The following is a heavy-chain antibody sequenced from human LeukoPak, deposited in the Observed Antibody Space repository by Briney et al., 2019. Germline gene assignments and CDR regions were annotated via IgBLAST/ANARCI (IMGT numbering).Heavy chain of an antibody. CDR3: ARVGIAAAGTGAFDI. Sequence: GGSLRLSCVASGFTFSSYSMNWVRQAPGKGLEWVSSISSSSSYIYYADSVKGRFTISRDNAKNSLYLQMNSLRAEDTAVYYCARVGIAAAGTGAFDIWGQGTMVTVSS. CDR1: GFTFSSYS. D-gene: IGHD6-13*01. J-gene: IGHJ3*02. V-gene: IGHV3-21*01. CDR2: ISSSSSYI.